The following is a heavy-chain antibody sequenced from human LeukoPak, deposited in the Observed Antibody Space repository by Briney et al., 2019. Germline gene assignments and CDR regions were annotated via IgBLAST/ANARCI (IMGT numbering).Heavy chain of an antibody. CDR1: GGSISSYY. V-gene: IGHV4-59*08. CDR3: ARVMVATITLDY. CDR2: IYYSGST. D-gene: IGHD5-12*01. Sequence: PSETLSLTCTVSGGSISSYYWSWIRQPPGKGLEWIGYIYYSGSTNYNPSLKSRVTISVDTSKNQFSLKLSSVTAADTAVYYCARVMVATITLDYWGQGTLVTVSS. J-gene: IGHJ4*02.